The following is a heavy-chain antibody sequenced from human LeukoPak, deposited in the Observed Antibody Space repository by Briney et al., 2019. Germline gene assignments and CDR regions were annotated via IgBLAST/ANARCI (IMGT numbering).Heavy chain of an antibody. CDR1: GFTVSSNY. J-gene: IGHJ3*02. V-gene: IGHV3-11*01. D-gene: IGHD2-2*01. CDR3: ARDIVVVGTDAFDI. Sequence: PGGSLRLSCATSGFTVSSNYMSWVRQAPGKGLEWVSYISSSGSTIYYADSVKGRFTISRDNAKNSLYLQMNSLRAEDTAVYYCARDIVVVGTDAFDIWGQGTMVTVSS. CDR2: ISSSGSTI.